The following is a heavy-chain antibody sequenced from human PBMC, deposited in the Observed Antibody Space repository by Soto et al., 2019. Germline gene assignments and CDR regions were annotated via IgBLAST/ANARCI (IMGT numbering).Heavy chain of an antibody. J-gene: IGHJ6*02. V-gene: IGHV1-46*01. CDR3: ARPKMSSGYRAYYYYGMDV. Sequence: QVQLEQSGAEVKNPGASVKVSCKASGYTFTSYYMHWVRQAPGQGLEWMGVINPGGGITSYAENLHGRVTMTRDTSTSTAYMELSSLRSEDTAIYYCARPKMSSGYRAYYYYGMDVWGQGTTVTVSS. D-gene: IGHD3-22*01. CDR2: INPGGGIT. CDR1: GYTFTSYY.